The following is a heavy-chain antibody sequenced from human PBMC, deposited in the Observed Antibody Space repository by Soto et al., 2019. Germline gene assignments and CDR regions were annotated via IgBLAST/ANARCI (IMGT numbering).Heavy chain of an antibody. J-gene: IGHJ6*03. Sequence: GASVKVSCKASGYTFTIYDINWVRQATGQGLEWMGWMNPNSGNTGYAQKFQGRVTMTRNTSISTAYMELSSLRSEDTAVYYCARGPYYDFWSGYYGSYYYYYMDVWGKGTTVTVSS. V-gene: IGHV1-8*01. D-gene: IGHD3-3*01. CDR1: GYTFTIYD. CDR2: MNPNSGNT. CDR3: ARGPYYDFWSGYYGSYYYYYMDV.